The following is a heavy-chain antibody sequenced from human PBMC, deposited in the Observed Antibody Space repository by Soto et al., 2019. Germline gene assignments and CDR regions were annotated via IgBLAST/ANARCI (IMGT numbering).Heavy chain of an antibody. Sequence: GGSLRLSCAASGFTFSSYGMHWVRQAPGKGLEWVAVISYDGSNKYYADSVKGRFTISRDNSKNTLYLQMNSLRAEDTAVYYCAKDGPTVDTAMVTDSYYYGMDVWGQGTTVTVSS. CDR3: AKDGPTVDTAMVTDSYYYGMDV. CDR2: ISYDGSNK. V-gene: IGHV3-30*18. D-gene: IGHD5-18*01. J-gene: IGHJ6*02. CDR1: GFTFSSYG.